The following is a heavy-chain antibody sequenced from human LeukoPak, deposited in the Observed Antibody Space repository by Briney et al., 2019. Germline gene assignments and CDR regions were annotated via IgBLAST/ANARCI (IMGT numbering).Heavy chain of an antibody. CDR1: GGSISNYY. V-gene: IGHV4-59*08. J-gene: IGHJ5*02. Sequence: SETLSLTCTVSGGSISNYYWSWIRQPPGRGLEWIGFIYYSEITNYNPSLKSRVTISGDTSKNQFSLKLSSVTAADTAVYYCARHHAEYNWFDPWGQGTLVTVSS. CDR2: IYYSEIT. CDR3: ARHHAEYNWFDP. D-gene: IGHD2/OR15-2a*01.